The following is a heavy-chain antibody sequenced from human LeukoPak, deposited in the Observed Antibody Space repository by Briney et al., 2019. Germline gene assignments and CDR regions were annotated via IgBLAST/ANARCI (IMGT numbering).Heavy chain of an antibody. Sequence: PSETLSLTCAVYGGSFSGYYWSWIRQPPGKGLEWIGEINHSGSTNYNPSLKSRVTISVDTSKNQFSLKLSSVTAADTAVYYCARVRQQLVRGWFDPWGQGTLVTVSS. CDR3: ARVRQQLVRGWFDP. V-gene: IGHV4-34*01. J-gene: IGHJ5*02. CDR2: INHSGST. D-gene: IGHD6-13*01. CDR1: GGSFSGYY.